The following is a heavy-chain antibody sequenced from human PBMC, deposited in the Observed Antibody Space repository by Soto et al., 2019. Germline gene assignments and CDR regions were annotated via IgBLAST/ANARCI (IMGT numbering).Heavy chain of an antibody. CDR1: GFTFSNYG. V-gene: IGHV3-30*18. J-gene: IGHJ1*01. Sequence: QVQLVESGGGVVQPGRSLRLSCAASGFTFSNYGMHWVRQAPGKGLEWVAVISYDGSNKYYADSVKGRFTISRDNSKNTLYLQMNSLRAEDTAVYYCAKGPKIYCGGDSYPFQHWGQGTLVTVSS. CDR2: ISYDGSNK. D-gene: IGHD2-21*02. CDR3: AKGPKIYCGGDSYPFQH.